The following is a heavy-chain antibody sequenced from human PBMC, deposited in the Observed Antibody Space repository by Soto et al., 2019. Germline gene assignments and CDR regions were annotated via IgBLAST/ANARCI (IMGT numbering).Heavy chain of an antibody. CDR1: GGSISSYY. D-gene: IGHD4-17*01. J-gene: IGHJ4*02. CDR3: AREATTVTTGGYFDY. CDR2: IYYSGST. Sequence: PSETLSLTCTVSGGSISSYYWSWIRQPPGKGLEWIGYIYYSGSTNYNPSLKGRVTISVDTSKNQFSLKLSSVTAADTAVYYCAREATTVTTGGYFDYWGQGTLVTVSS. V-gene: IGHV4-59*01.